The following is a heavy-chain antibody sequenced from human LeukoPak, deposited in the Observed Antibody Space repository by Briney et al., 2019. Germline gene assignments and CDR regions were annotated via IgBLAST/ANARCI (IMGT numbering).Heavy chain of an antibody. J-gene: IGHJ4*02. CDR2: IYYSGST. V-gene: IGHV4-31*03. CDR3: ARLAGTYYYDSSGYSPIIYFDY. Sequence: SQTLSLTCTVSGGSISSGGYYWSWIRQHPGKGLEWIGYIYYSGSTNYNPSLKSRVTISVDTSKNQFSLKLSSVTAADTAVYYCARLAGTYYYDSSGYSPIIYFDYWGQGTLVTVSS. CDR1: GGSISSGGYY. D-gene: IGHD3-22*01.